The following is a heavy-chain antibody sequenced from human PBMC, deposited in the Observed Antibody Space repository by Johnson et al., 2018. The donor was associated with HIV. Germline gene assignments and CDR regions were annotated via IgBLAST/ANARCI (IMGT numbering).Heavy chain of an antibody. CDR1: GFTFSSYA. V-gene: IGHV3-30*04. D-gene: IGHD3-22*01. CDR2: ISYDGSNK. J-gene: IGHJ3*02. CDR3: AKGDPSGYDSSGSLEAFDI. Sequence: QVQVLESGGGVVQPGRSLRLSCAASGFTFSSYAMHWVRQAPGKGLEWVAVISYDGSNKYYADSVKGRFTISRDNSKNTLYLQMNSLRAEDTAVYYCAKGDPSGYDSSGSLEAFDIWGQGTMVTVSS.